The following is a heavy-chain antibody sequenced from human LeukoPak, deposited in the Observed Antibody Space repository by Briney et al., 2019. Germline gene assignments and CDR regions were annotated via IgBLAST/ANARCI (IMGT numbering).Heavy chain of an antibody. Sequence: GGSLRLSCVVSGFTFSSYSMSWVRQAPGKGLEWVSSISASSNFISYADSVKGRFTISRDNAKKSLYLQMNSVRAEDTAVYYCARDPGYSSGWFDYWGQGTLVTVSS. J-gene: IGHJ4*02. CDR2: ISASSNFI. D-gene: IGHD6-19*01. CDR3: ARDPGYSSGWFDY. CDR1: GFTFSSYS. V-gene: IGHV3-21*01.